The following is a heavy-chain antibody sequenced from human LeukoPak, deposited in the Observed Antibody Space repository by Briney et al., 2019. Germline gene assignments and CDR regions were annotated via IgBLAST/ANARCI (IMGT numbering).Heavy chain of an antibody. CDR1: GFSFSIYV. V-gene: IGHV3-23*01. CDR3: ARGGYYDFWSGSGF. J-gene: IGHJ4*02. D-gene: IGHD3-3*01. CDR2: ISGGTSGT. Sequence: PGGSLRLSCAASGFSFSIYVMSWVRQAPGKGLEWVSTISGGTSGTHYADSVRGRFTISRDNSKNTLYLQMNSLRAEDTAVYYCARGGYYDFWSGSGFWGQGTLVTVSS.